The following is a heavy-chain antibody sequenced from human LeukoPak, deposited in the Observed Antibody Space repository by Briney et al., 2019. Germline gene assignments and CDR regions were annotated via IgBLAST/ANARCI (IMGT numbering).Heavy chain of an antibody. CDR3: ARHFAYSSSSYFDY. D-gene: IGHD6-6*01. Sequence: PSGTLSLTCAVSGGSISSSNWWSWVRQPPGKGLEWIGEICHSGSINHNPSLKSRVTMFEDKSKNQFSLRLYSVTVADTAVYYCARHFAYSSSSYFDYWGQGSLVTVSS. V-gene: IGHV4-4*02. CDR1: GGSISSSNW. J-gene: IGHJ4*02. CDR2: ICHSGSI.